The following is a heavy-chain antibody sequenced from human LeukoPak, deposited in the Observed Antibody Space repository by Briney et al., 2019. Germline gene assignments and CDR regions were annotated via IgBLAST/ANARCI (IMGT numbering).Heavy chain of an antibody. D-gene: IGHD3-22*01. CDR2: IYTSGST. Sequence: SETLSLTCTVSGGSISSYYWSWIRQPAGKGLEWIGRIYTSGSTNCNPSLKSRVTMSVDTSKNQFSLKLSSVTAADTAVYYCAREAPTWYYDSSGSYYFDYWGQGTLVTVSS. CDR1: GGSISSYY. CDR3: AREAPTWYYDSSGSYYFDY. V-gene: IGHV4-4*07. J-gene: IGHJ4*02.